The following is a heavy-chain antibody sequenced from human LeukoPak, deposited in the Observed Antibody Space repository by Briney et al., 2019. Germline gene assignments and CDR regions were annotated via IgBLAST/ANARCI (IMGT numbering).Heavy chain of an antibody. CDR2: MNPNTGAT. CDR1: GYTFTGYY. J-gene: IGHJ4*02. D-gene: IGHD6-19*01. CDR3: ARDRVGSGWPRPFYFEF. Sequence: GASVTVSCKPSGYTFTGYYIHWLRQAPGRGREWLGWMNPNTGATIYAQKFQGRVTLTRDTSINTAYMELSSLRSDDTAIYYCARDRVGSGWPRPFYFEFWGQGDLVTVSS. V-gene: IGHV1-2*02.